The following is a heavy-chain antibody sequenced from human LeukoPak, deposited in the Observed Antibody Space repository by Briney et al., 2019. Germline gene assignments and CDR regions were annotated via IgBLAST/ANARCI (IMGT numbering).Heavy chain of an antibody. CDR1: GYTFTSFG. D-gene: IGHD6-25*01. V-gene: IGHV1-18*01. CDR3: ARDTNWQRDY. Sequence: EASVKVSCKASGYTFTSFGIAWVRQARGQGLEWVGWISTSSDQRRYAHMLQDRVTMTTDTSTSTAYMELRSLRSDDAGVYYCARDTNWQRDYWGQGTLVTVSS. J-gene: IGHJ4*02. CDR2: ISTSSDQR.